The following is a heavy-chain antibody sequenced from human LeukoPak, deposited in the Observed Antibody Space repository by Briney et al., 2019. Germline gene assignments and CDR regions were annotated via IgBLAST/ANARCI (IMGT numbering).Heavy chain of an antibody. D-gene: IGHD3-22*01. Sequence: GGSLRLSCAASGFTFSSYAMSWVRQAPGKGLEWVSAISGSGGSTYYADSVKGRFTISRDNSKNTPYLQMNSLRAEDTAVYYRAKWEDTMIVVVRGNVYWGQGTLVTVSS. CDR2: ISGSGGST. V-gene: IGHV3-23*01. CDR3: AKWEDTMIVVVRGNVY. CDR1: GFTFSSYA. J-gene: IGHJ4*02.